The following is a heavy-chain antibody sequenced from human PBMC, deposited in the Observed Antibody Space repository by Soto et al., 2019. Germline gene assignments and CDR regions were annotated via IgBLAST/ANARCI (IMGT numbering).Heavy chain of an antibody. CDR3: AQEGFSSGEAGGFDF. V-gene: IGHV3-23*01. Sequence: EVQVLESGGDLIQPGGSLRLSCAAFGFTFSNYPMVWVRQAPEKGLEWVSTIGANGAATHYADSVKGRFTISRDNSKNTMYLQMDSLRGEDTAVYSCAQEGFSSGEAGGFDFWGQGTLVTVSS. J-gene: IGHJ3*01. CDR1: GFTFSNYP. CDR2: IGANGAAT. D-gene: IGHD6-19*01.